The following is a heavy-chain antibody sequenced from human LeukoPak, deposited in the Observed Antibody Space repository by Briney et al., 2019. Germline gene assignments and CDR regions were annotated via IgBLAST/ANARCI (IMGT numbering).Heavy chain of an antibody. Sequence: SVKVSCKASGGTFSSYAISWVRQAPGQGLEWMGGIIPIFGTANYAQKCQGRVTITADESTSTAYMELSSLRSEDTAVYYCARDNSVRDEAWWFNPWGQGTLVTVSS. J-gene: IGHJ5*02. CDR1: GGTFSSYA. D-gene: IGHD5-24*01. CDR3: ARDNSVRDEAWWFNP. V-gene: IGHV1-69*01. CDR2: IIPIFGTA.